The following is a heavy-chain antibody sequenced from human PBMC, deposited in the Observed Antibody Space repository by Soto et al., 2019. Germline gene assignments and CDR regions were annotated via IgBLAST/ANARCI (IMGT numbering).Heavy chain of an antibody. CDR1: GFTFSRYY. Sequence: EVQLVESGGGLVQPGGSLRLSCTVSGFTFSRYYMNWVRQAPGKGLEWVATIKEDGSEKFYVESVKGRFTISRDNAKNSLFLQMNSLRVEDTALYYCARDIDDNSDYGDYWGQGTLVTVSS. CDR2: IKEDGSEK. D-gene: IGHD4-4*01. V-gene: IGHV3-7*01. J-gene: IGHJ4*02. CDR3: ARDIDDNSDYGDY.